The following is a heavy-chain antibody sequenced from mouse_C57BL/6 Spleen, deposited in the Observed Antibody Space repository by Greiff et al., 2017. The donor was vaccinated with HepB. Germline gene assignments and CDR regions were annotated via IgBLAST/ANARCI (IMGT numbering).Heavy chain of an antibody. Sequence: EVKLVESGGGLVQPGGSLKLSCAASGFTFSDYGMAWVRQAPRKGPEWVAFISNLAYSIYYADTVTGRFTISRENAKNTLYLEMSSLRSEDTAMYYCARRFTTVVDTYAMDYWGQGTSVTVSS. CDR2: ISNLAYSI. CDR1: GFTFSDYG. D-gene: IGHD1-1*01. V-gene: IGHV5-15*01. J-gene: IGHJ4*01. CDR3: ARRFTTVVDTYAMDY.